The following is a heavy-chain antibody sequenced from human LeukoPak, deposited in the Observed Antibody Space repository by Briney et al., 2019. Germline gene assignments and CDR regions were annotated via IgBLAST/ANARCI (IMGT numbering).Heavy chain of an antibody. D-gene: IGHD6-13*01. J-gene: IGHJ4*02. CDR1: GYTFTGYY. CDR3: ARVYKQQLDY. CDR2: ISAYNGNT. Sequence: ASVKVSCKASGYTFTGYYMHWVRQAPGQGLEWMGWISAYNGNTNYAQKLQGRVTMTTDTSTSTAYMELRSLRSDDTAVYYCARVYKQQLDYWGQGTLVTVSS. V-gene: IGHV1-18*04.